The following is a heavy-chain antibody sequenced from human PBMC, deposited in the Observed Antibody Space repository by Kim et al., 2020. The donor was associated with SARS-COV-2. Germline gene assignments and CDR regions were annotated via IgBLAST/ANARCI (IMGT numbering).Heavy chain of an antibody. CDR1: GFTFSSCA. CDR3: AKDLWDYSGMDV. V-gene: IGHV3-23*01. CDR2: ISHDAAST. J-gene: IGHJ6*02. Sequence: GGSLRLSCAASGFTFSSCAMTWVRQAPGKGLEWVSSISHDAASTHDAGSVKGRFFISRDDSKNTLYLRLNSRRAEDTALYYCAKDLWDYSGMDVWGQGTTVTVSS. D-gene: IGHD1-26*01.